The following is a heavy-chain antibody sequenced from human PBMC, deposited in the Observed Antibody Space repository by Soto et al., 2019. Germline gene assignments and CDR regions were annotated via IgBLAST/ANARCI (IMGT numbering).Heavy chain of an antibody. CDR2: VSGSGSNM. CDR1: GFTFSHYY. D-gene: IGHD2-15*01. CDR3: AREVRGFFAGPSFYSFDY. V-gene: IGHV3-11*01. Sequence: QVQLVESGGALVKPGGSLRLSCAASGFTFSHYYMTWFRQAPGKGLEWVSYVSGSGSNMYNEDAVKGRFTISRDNARNSPSLQMNSLRAEDTAVYFCAREVRGFFAGPSFYSFDYWGRGTLGTVST. J-gene: IGHJ4*01.